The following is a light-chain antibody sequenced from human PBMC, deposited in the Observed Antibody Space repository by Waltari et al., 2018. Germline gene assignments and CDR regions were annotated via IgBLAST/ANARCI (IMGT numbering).Light chain of an antibody. V-gene: IGKV1-12*01. CDR2: SAS. CDR3: QQADSFPLT. J-gene: IGKJ4*01. Sequence: DIQITQSPSSLSASVGDRVTMTCRASQGSNNWLAWYQQVPGRAPKLLIYSASRLQSGVPSRFSGSGSGTNFTLTITSLQPEDFATYYCQQADSFPLTFGGGTKVEIK. CDR1: QGSNNW.